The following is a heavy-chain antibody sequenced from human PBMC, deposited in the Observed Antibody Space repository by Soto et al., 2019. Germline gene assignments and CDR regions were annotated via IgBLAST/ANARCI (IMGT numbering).Heavy chain of an antibody. V-gene: IGHV1-69*12. CDR2: IIPIFGTA. Sequence: QVQLVQSGAEVKKPGSSVKVSCKASGGTFSSYAISWVRQAPGQGLEWMGGIIPIFGTANYAQKFQGRVTITADESTSTAYMELSSLRAEDTAVYYCARGQRYYSSYYYYGMDVWGQGTTVTVSS. D-gene: IGHD4-4*01. J-gene: IGHJ6*02. CDR1: GGTFSSYA. CDR3: ARGQRYYSSYYYYGMDV.